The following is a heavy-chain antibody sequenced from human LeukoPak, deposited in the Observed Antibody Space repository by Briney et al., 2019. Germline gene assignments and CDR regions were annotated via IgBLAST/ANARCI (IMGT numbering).Heavy chain of an antibody. CDR2: IYYSGST. J-gene: IGHJ6*03. CDR3: ARSMIVEGYYYYYYMDV. Sequence: SETLSLNCTVSGGSISSYYWSWLRQPPGKGREWIGYIYYSGSTNYNPSLKSRVTISVDTSKNQFSLKLSSVTAEDTAVYYCARSMIVEGYYYYYYMDVWGKGTTVTISS. D-gene: IGHD3-22*01. V-gene: IGHV4-59*01. CDR1: GGSISSYY.